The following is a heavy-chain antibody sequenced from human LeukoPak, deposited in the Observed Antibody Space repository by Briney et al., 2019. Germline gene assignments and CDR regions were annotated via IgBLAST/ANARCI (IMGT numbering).Heavy chain of an antibody. J-gene: IGHJ4*02. Sequence: SETLSLTCTVSGGSISSTTYYWDWIRQPPGKGLEWIGTIYYSGSTNYNPSLKSRVTMSVDTSKNQFSLKLSSVTAADTAVYYCARGEPSGSYPIDYWGQGTLVTVSS. CDR2: IYYSGST. CDR3: ARGEPSGSYPIDY. D-gene: IGHD1-26*01. V-gene: IGHV4-39*07. CDR1: GGSISSTTYY.